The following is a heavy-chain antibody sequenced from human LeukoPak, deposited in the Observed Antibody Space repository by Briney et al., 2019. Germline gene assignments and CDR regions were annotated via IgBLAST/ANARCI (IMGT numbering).Heavy chain of an antibody. CDR1: GFTVSSNY. V-gene: IGHV3-53*01. Sequence: PGGSLRLSCAASGFTVSSNYMSSARQAPGEGVEWVSVIYSGGSTYYADSVKGRFTISRDNSKNTLYLQMNSLRAEDTAVYYCARASLLWFGELLWGQGTLVTVSS. J-gene: IGHJ4*02. CDR3: ARASLLWFGELL. CDR2: IYSGGST. D-gene: IGHD3-10*01.